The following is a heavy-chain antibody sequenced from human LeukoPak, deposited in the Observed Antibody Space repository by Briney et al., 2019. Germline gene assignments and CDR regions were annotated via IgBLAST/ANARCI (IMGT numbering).Heavy chain of an antibody. V-gene: IGHV3-30-3*01. Sequence: GGSLRLSCAASGFTFSSYAMHWVRQAPGKGLEWVAVISYDGSNKYYADSVKGRFTISRNNSKNTLYLQMNSLRAEDTAVYYCARGLLGIDYWGQGTLVTVSS. CDR1: GFTFSSYA. D-gene: IGHD2-8*02. CDR2: ISYDGSNK. CDR3: ARGLLGIDY. J-gene: IGHJ4*02.